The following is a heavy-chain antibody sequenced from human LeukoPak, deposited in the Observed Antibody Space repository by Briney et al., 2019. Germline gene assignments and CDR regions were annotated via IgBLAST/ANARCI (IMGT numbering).Heavy chain of an antibody. D-gene: IGHD4-23*01. CDR3: ARGQPHGNDY. J-gene: IGHJ4*02. CDR2: IASDGSST. Sequence: GGSLRLSCPASGFTFSSYWMNWVRQAPGKGLVWVSRIASDGSSTTCADSVKGRFSISRDNAKNTLYLQMNSLRVEDTAVYYCARGQPHGNDYWGQGTLVTVSS. V-gene: IGHV3-74*01. CDR1: GFTFSSYW.